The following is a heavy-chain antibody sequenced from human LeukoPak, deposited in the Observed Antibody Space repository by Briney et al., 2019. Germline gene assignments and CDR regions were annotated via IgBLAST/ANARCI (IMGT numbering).Heavy chain of an antibody. J-gene: IGHJ4*02. Sequence: PSETLSLTCTVSGGSISSYYWSWIRQPAGKGLEWIGRIYTSGSTNYNPSLKSRVTISVDTSKNQFSLKLSSVTAADTAVYYCARLTLPTYYYDSSGYYPHFDYWGQGTLVTVSS. CDR3: ARLTLPTYYYDSSGYYPHFDY. D-gene: IGHD3-22*01. CDR1: GGSISSYY. V-gene: IGHV4-4*07. CDR2: IYTSGST.